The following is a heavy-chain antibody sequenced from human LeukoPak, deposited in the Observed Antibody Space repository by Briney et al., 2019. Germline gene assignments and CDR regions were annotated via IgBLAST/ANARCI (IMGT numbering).Heavy chain of an antibody. CDR3: AKAVGATRGYYYSGMDV. J-gene: IGHJ6*02. CDR1: GFTFSSYD. Sequence: GGSLRLSCAASGFTFSSYDMTWLRQAPGKGLEWVSAISGGGGSAYYADSVKGRVTISRDSAMNPLYLQMNSLTAGDTAVYYCAKAVGATRGYYYSGMDVWGQGTTVTVSS. CDR2: ISGGGGSA. D-gene: IGHD1-26*01. V-gene: IGHV3-23*01.